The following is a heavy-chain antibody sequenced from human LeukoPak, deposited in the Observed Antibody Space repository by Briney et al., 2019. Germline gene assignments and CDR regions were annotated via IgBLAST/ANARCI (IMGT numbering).Heavy chain of an antibody. CDR2: IYYSGST. CDR3: AREYYDSSGSPNWFDP. CDR1: GGSISIGGYY. J-gene: IGHJ5*02. Sequence: AWETLSLTCTLSGGSISIGGYYWSWIRQHPGKGLEWIGYIYYSGSTYYNPSLKSRVTISVDTAKKQFSLKLSSVTAADTAVYYCAREYYDSSGSPNWFDPWGQGTLVTVSS. V-gene: IGHV4-31*03. D-gene: IGHD3-22*01.